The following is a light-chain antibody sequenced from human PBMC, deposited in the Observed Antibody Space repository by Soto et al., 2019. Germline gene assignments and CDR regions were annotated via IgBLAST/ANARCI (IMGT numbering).Light chain of an antibody. Sequence: DIQMTQSPSSVSASVGDRVTITCRARQHISTWLAWYQQKPGKAPKLLITAASSLQSGVPSRFIGSGSGTDFTLTISSLQPEDFATYFCQQGSSFPPLTFGGGTKVEV. CDR3: QQGSSFPPLT. CDR1: QHISTW. J-gene: IGKJ4*01. V-gene: IGKV1D-12*01. CDR2: AAS.